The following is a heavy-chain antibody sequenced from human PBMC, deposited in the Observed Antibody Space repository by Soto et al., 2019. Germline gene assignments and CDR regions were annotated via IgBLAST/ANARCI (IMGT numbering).Heavy chain of an antibody. V-gene: IGHV3-66*01. Sequence: EVQLVASGGGLVQPGGSLRLSCAASGFTVSSNYMSWVRQAPGKGLEWVSVIYSGGSTYYADSVKGRFSIYRDNAKNTLYLQMNSLRAEDTGVYYCAREGVAGTMVDYGGQGTLVTVSS. CDR1: GFTVSSNY. J-gene: IGHJ4*02. D-gene: IGHD6-19*01. CDR2: IYSGGST. CDR3: AREGVAGTMVDY.